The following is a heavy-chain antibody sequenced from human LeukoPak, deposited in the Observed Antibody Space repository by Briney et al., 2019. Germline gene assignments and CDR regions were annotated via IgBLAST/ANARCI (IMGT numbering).Heavy chain of an antibody. CDR1: GFTFSAYA. D-gene: IGHD2-15*01. V-gene: IGHV3-23*01. J-gene: IGHJ4*02. CDR3: AKQLGYCSDGSCYFPY. CDR2: ISGNGGST. Sequence: GGSLRLSCAASGFTFSAYAMTWVRQAPGKGLEWVSVISGNGGSTYYADSVKGRFTISRDNSKNTLFLQMNSLRAEDTALYYCAKQLGYCSDGSCYFPYWGQGTLVTVSS.